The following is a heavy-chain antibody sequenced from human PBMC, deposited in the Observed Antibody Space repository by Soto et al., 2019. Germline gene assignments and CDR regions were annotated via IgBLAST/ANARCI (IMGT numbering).Heavy chain of an antibody. CDR1: GGTFSSYA. CDR2: IIPIFGTA. V-gene: IGHV1-69*06. J-gene: IGHJ1*01. D-gene: IGHD2-21*02. Sequence: SVKVSCKASGGTFSSYAISWVRQAPGQGLEWMGGIIPIFGTANYAQKFQGRVTITADKSTSTAYMELSSLRSEDTAVYYCARDLPHGGNSAGYFQHWGQGTLVTVSS. CDR3: ARDLPHGGNSAGYFQH.